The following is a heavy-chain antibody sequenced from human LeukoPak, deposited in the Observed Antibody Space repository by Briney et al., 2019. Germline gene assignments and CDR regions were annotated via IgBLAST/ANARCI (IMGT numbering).Heavy chain of an antibody. CDR3: AKDHEITFGGVIAHPP. CDR1: GFTFSSYG. Sequence: SGGSLRLSCAASGFTFSSYGMHWVRKAPGKGLEWVAFIRYDGSNKYYADSVKGRFTISRDNSKNTLYLQMNSLRAEDTAVYYCAKDHEITFGGVIAHPPWGQGTLVTVSS. V-gene: IGHV3-30*02. J-gene: IGHJ5*02. CDR2: IRYDGSNK. D-gene: IGHD3-16*02.